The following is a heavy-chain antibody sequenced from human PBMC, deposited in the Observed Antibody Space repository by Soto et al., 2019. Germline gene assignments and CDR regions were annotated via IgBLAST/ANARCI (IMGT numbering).Heavy chain of an antibody. CDR3: AKSPPANYYGSGSYAD. Sequence: VGSLRLSCAASGFTFSSYAMNWVRQAPGKGLEWVSTISASGGSTYYADSVKGRFTISKDNFKNTLYLQMNSLRAEDTAKYYCAKSPPANYYGSGSYADWGQGTLVTVSS. CDR1: GFTFSSYA. V-gene: IGHV3-23*01. CDR2: ISASGGST. J-gene: IGHJ4*02. D-gene: IGHD3-10*01.